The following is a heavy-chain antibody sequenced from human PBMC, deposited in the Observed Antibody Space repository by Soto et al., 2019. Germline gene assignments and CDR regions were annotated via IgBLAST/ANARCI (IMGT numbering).Heavy chain of an antibody. CDR2: MNPNSGNT. V-gene: IGHV1-8*01. Sequence: ASVKVSCKASGYTFTSYDINWVRQATGQGLEWMGWMNPNSGNTGYAQKFQGRVTMTRNTSISTAYMELSSLRSEDTAVYYCARTRMYYDILTGSEYYYSGMDVWGQGTTGTVSS. CDR3: ARTRMYYDILTGSEYYYSGMDV. J-gene: IGHJ6*02. D-gene: IGHD3-9*01. CDR1: GYTFTSYD.